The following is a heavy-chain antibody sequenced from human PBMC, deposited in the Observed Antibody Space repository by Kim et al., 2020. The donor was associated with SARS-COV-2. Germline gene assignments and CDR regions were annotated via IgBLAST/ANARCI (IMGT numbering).Heavy chain of an antibody. J-gene: IGHJ4*02. D-gene: IGHD3-3*01. Sequence: SLKGRVTISVDKSKNQFSLKLSSVTAADTAVYYCARRVRMTIFGVVTYFDYWGQGTLVTVSS. V-gene: IGHV4-4*02. CDR3: ARRVRMTIFGVVTYFDY.